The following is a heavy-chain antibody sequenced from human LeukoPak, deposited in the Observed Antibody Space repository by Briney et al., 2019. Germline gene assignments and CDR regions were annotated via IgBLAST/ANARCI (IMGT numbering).Heavy chain of an antibody. CDR2: ISGSGGST. V-gene: IGHV3-23*01. CDR3: AKDATPYY. Sequence: GGSLRLSCAASGFSFDSFAMTWIRQAPGKGLEWVSGISGSGGSTYYADSVKGRFTISRDNFKNTVHLQMNSLRAEDTAVYYCAKDATPYYWGQGTLVTVSS. J-gene: IGHJ4*02. CDR1: GFSFDSFA. D-gene: IGHD1-26*01.